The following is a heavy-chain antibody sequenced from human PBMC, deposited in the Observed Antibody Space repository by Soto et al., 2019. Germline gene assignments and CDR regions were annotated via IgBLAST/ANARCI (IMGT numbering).Heavy chain of an antibody. J-gene: IGHJ6*02. CDR1: GGSISSYY. CDR2: IYYSGST. Sequence: SETLSLTCTVSGGSISSYYWSWIRQPPGKGLEWIGFIYYSGSTNYNPSLKSRVTISVDTSKNQFSLKLSSVTAADTAVYYCARDRAPASNGMDVWGQGTPVTV. CDR3: ARDRAPASNGMDV. V-gene: IGHV4-59*01.